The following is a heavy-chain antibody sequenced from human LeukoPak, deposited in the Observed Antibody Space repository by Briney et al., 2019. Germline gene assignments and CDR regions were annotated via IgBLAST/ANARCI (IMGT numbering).Heavy chain of an antibody. CDR1: GGSLSSYY. J-gene: IGHJ1*01. CDR3: ARDLISSSWVYFQH. Sequence: PSETLSLTCTVSGGSLSSYYWSWIRQPPGEGLEWIGYIYDSGSTNYNPSLKSRVTMSVDTSKNQFSLKLTSVTAADTAVYYCARDLISSSWVYFQHWGQGTLVTVSA. CDR2: IYDSGST. V-gene: IGHV4-59*01. D-gene: IGHD6-13*01.